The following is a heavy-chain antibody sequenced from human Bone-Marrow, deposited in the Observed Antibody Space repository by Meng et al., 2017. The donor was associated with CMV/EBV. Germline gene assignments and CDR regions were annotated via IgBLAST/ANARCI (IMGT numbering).Heavy chain of an antibody. Sequence: GGSLRLSCVASGFTFDDYAMHWVRQAPGKGLEWVSGITWNSGNIEYADSVKGRFTISRDNAKISLYLQMNSLRAEDTALYYCAPGRYFYASGTTEPYDYWGQGTLVTVSS. CDR2: ITWNSGNI. CDR3: APGRYFYASGTTEPYDY. V-gene: IGHV3-9*01. CDR1: GFTFDDYA. D-gene: IGHD3-10*01. J-gene: IGHJ4*02.